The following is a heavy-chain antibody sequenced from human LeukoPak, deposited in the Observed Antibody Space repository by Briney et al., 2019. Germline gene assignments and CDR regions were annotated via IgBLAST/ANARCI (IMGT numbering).Heavy chain of an antibody. CDR1: GFTFSTSS. CDR3: ATDQRYAFDY. V-gene: IGHV3-48*02. J-gene: IGHJ4*02. D-gene: IGHD3-9*01. Sequence: GGSLRLSCAASGFTFSTSSMNWVRQAPGKGLKWISNIRTTAEGAKYAYYADSVKGRVTISRDDGKNTLYLHMNSLRDDDTAVYYCATDQRYAFDYWGQGILVTVSS. CDR2: IRTTAEGAKYA.